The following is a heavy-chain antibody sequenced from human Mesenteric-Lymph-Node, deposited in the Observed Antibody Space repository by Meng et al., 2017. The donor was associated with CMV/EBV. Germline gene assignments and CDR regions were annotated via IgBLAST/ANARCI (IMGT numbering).Heavy chain of an antibody. V-gene: IGHV3-21*01. CDR1: GFTFSSYS. CDR2: ISSSSSYI. Sequence: GGSLRLSCAASGFTFSSYSMNWVRQAPGKGLEWVSSISSSSSYIYYADSVKGRFTISRDNAKNSLYLQMNSLRAEDTAVYYCARDCSSTSCPMELFDYWGQGTLVTSPQ. D-gene: IGHD2-2*01. J-gene: IGHJ4*02. CDR3: ARDCSSTSCPMELFDY.